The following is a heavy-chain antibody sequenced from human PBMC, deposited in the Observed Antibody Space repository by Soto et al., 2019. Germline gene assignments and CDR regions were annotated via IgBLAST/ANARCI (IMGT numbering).Heavy chain of an antibody. J-gene: IGHJ5*02. V-gene: IGHV2-5*02. CDR2: IYWDDDK. CDR3: AHRAYCSRRSCDPGDWYDP. D-gene: IGHD2-2*01. CDR1: GFSLSTSGVG. Sequence: SGPTLVNPTQTLTLTCTFSGFSLSTSGVGVGWIRQPPGKALEWLALIYWDDDKRYSPSLKSRLTITKDTSKNQVVLTMTNMDPVDTATYYCAHRAYCSRRSCDPGDWYDPWRQRTLVPASS.